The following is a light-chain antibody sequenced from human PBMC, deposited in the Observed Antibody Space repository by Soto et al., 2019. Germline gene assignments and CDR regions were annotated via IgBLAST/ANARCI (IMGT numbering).Light chain of an antibody. J-gene: IGLJ2*01. V-gene: IGLV2-8*01. CDR2: EVS. CDR3: SSYAGSIVV. Sequence: QSALTQPPCASGSPGQSGTISFTGSSSDVGTYNYVSWYQQHPGKAPKLMISEVSKRPSGVPDRFSGSKSGNTASLTVSGLQAEDEAHYYCSSYAGSIVVFGGGTKVTVL. CDR1: SSDVGTYNY.